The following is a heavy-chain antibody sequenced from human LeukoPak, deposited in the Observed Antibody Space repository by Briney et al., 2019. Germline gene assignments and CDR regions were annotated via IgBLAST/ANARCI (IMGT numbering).Heavy chain of an antibody. CDR3: AREPSIAVANY. CDR2: INPNSGGT. J-gene: IGHJ4*02. Sequence: GASVKVSCKASGYTFTGYYMHWVRQAPGQGLEWMGWINPNSGGTNYAQKFQGWVAMTRDTSISTAYMELSRLRSDDTAVYYCAREPSIAVANYWGQGTLVTVSS. V-gene: IGHV1-2*04. CDR1: GYTFTGYY. D-gene: IGHD6-19*01.